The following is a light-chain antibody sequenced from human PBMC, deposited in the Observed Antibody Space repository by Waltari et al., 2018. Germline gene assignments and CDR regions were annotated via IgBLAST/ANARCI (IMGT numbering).Light chain of an antibody. Sequence: DIVMTQSPDSLPVPLGERATTTCKSTPSVLYSSNNKNYLAWYQQKPGQPPKLLIYWASIRESGVPDRFSGSGSGTDFTLTISSLQAEDVAVYYCQQYYSTPLTFGQGTKLEIK. J-gene: IGKJ2*01. CDR1: PSVLYSSNNKNY. CDR2: WAS. CDR3: QQYYSTPLT. V-gene: IGKV4-1*01.